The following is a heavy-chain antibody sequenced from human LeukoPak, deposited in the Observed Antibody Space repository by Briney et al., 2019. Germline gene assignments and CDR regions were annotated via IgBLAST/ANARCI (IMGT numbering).Heavy chain of an antibody. CDR1: GGTFSSYA. J-gene: IGHJ6*02. CDR3: ARCTTYSSGRTYGMDV. V-gene: IGHV1-69*04. Sequence: SVKVSRKASGGTFSSYAISWVRQAPGQGLEWMGRIIPILGIANYAQKFQGRVTITADKSTSTAYMELSSLRSEDTAVYYCARCTTYSSGRTYGMDVWGQGTTVTVSS. D-gene: IGHD6-19*01. CDR2: IIPILGIA.